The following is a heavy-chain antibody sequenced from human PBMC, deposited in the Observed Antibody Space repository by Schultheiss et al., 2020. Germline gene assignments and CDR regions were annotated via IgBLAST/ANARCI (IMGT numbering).Heavy chain of an antibody. Sequence: WGSMRLSCAASGFTFSSYAMSWVRQAPGKGLEWVSAISGSGGSTYYADSVKGRFTISRDNFKNTLSLQMNSLRSEDTALYYCAKGGWMTISRGTIDSWGPGTLVTVAS. CDR3: AKGGWMTISRGTIDS. J-gene: IGHJ5*01. D-gene: IGHD3-16*01. CDR1: GFTFSSYA. V-gene: IGHV3-23*01. CDR2: ISGSGGST.